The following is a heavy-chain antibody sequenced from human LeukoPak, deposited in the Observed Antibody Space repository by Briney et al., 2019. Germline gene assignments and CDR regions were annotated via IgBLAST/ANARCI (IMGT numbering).Heavy chain of an antibody. CDR2: IYSDGTA. J-gene: IGHJ5*02. CDR1: EFTFRNAW. Sequence: GGSLRLSCAASEFTFRNAWMSWVRQAPGKGLEWVSVIYSDGTAYYADSVKGRFTISRDNSKSTLYLQMNSLRADDTAVYYCVRDLTWSQGTLVTVSS. V-gene: IGHV3-53*01. CDR3: VRDLT.